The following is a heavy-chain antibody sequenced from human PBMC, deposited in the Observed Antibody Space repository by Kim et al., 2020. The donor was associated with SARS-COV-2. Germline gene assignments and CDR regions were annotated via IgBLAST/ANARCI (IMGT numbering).Heavy chain of an antibody. Sequence: SETLSLTCTVSGGSISSYYWSWIRQPPGKGLEWIGYIYYSGSTNYNPSLKSRVTISVDTSKNQFSLKLSSVTAADTAVYYCARDQDPLWFGEWGQGTLGTVSS. D-gene: IGHD3-10*01. CDR3: ARDQDPLWFGE. V-gene: IGHV4-59*01. J-gene: IGHJ4*02. CDR1: GGSISSYY. CDR2: IYYSGST.